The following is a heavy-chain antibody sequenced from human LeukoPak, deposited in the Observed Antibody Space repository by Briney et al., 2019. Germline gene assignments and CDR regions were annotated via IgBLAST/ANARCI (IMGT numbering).Heavy chain of an antibody. V-gene: IGHV3-30*04. CDR3: AISGGYWAWAH. D-gene: IGHD1-26*01. CDR2: ISYDGSNK. CDR1: GFTFSSYA. Sequence: TGGSLRLSCAASGFTFSSYAMHWVRQAPGKGLEWVTVISYDGSNKYYTDSVKGRFTISRDNSKNTLYLQMSSLRAEDTAVYYCAISGGYWAWAHWGQGTLVTVSS. J-gene: IGHJ4*02.